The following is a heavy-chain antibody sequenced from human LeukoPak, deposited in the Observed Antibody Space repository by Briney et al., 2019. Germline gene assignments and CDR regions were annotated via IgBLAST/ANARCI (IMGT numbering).Heavy chain of an antibody. CDR1: GGTFSSYA. CDR3: ARDPAIPVLGEFDY. Sequence: ASVKVSCKASGGTFSSYAISWVRQAPGQGLEWMGGIIPIFGTASYAQKFQGRVTMTRDTSTSTVYMELSSLRSEDTAVYYCARDPAIPVLGEFDYWGQGTLVTVSS. D-gene: IGHD3-16*01. V-gene: IGHV1-69*05. CDR2: IIPIFGTA. J-gene: IGHJ4*02.